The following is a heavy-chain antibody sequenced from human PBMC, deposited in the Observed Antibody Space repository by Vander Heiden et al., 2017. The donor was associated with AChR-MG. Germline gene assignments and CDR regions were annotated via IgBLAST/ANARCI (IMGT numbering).Heavy chain of an antibody. J-gene: IGHJ4*02. CDR1: GFTCSSDA. Sequence: VVQPGRSLRLSGAASGFTCSSDALHWDCQAPGKGLEWVAVISYDGSNRYYADSVKGRFTISRDNSKNTLYLQMNSLRAEDTAVYYCARGGYYYDSSGGYGYWGQGTLVTVSS. V-gene: IGHV3-30-3*01. CDR3: ARGGYYYDSSGGYGY. CDR2: ISYDGSNR. D-gene: IGHD3-22*01.